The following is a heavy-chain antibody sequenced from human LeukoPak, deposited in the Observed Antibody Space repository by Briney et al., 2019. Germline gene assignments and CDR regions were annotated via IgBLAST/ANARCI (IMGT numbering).Heavy chain of an antibody. CDR1: GGSFSGYY. CDR3: ARVLNRIQLWPKEGKNDNWFDP. Sequence: SETLSLTCAVYGGSFSGYYWSWIRQPPGKGLEWIGEINHSGSTNYNPSLKSRVTISVDTSKNQFSLKLSSVTAADTAVYYCARVLNRIQLWPKEGKNDNWFDPWGQGTLVTVSS. D-gene: IGHD5-18*01. J-gene: IGHJ5*02. V-gene: IGHV4-34*01. CDR2: INHSGST.